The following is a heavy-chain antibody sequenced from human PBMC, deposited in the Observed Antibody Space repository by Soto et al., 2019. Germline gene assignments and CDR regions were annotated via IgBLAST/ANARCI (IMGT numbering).Heavy chain of an antibody. V-gene: IGHV4-30-2*01. Sequence: PSETLSLTCAVSGGSISSGGYSWSWIRQPPGKGLEWIGYIYHSGSTYYNPSLKSRVTISVDRSKNQFSLKLSSVTAADTAVYYCARGGYDFWSGYYSPIFDYWGQGTRVTVSS. CDR1: GGSISSGGYS. J-gene: IGHJ4*02. D-gene: IGHD3-3*01. CDR2: IYHSGST. CDR3: ARGGYDFWSGYYSPIFDY.